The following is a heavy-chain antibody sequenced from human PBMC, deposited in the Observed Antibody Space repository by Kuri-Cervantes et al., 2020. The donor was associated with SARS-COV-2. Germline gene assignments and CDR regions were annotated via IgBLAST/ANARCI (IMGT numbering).Heavy chain of an antibody. J-gene: IGHJ4*02. V-gene: IGHV3-74*01. CDR2: INSDGRT. CDR3: VRDGDHWNFDY. CDR1: GFTFSSHW. D-gene: IGHD1-1*01. Sequence: GGSLRLSCVASGFTFSSHWMHWVRQAPGKGLVWVSRINSDGRTSYADSVKGRFTLSRDNAKNMLFLQMNSLRAEDTAVYYCVRDGDHWNFDYWGQGTLVTVSS.